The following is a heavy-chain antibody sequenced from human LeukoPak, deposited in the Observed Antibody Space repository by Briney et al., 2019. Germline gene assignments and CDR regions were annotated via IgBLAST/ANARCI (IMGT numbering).Heavy chain of an antibody. J-gene: IGHJ4*02. V-gene: IGHV1-2*02. Sequence: ASVTVSCKASGYTFTAYYMFWVRQAPGHGLEWMGWINPKSGVTNYAQNFQGRVTMTRDTSISTAYMEVSRLTSDDTAVYYCARTFCSSNNCPPGAYWGQGTLVTVSS. CDR2: INPKSGVT. CDR1: GYTFTAYY. CDR3: ARTFCSSNNCPPGAY. D-gene: IGHD2-2*01.